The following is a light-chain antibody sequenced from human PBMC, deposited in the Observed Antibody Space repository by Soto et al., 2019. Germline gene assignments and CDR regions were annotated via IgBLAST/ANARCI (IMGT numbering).Light chain of an antibody. V-gene: IGLV2-14*03. CDR1: TSDVGGFDY. CDR2: DVS. Sequence: QSVLTQPASVSGSPGQSITLSCTGITSDVGGFDYVSCYQQHPGKAPQLMIFDVSNRPSGVSDRFSGSKSGNTASLTISGLQAEDEPDYYCSSYTTTGTQVFGTGTKVTV. CDR3: SSYTTTGTQV. J-gene: IGLJ1*01.